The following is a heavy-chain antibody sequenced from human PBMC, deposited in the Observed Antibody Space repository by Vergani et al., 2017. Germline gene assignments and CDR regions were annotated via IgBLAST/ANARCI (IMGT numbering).Heavy chain of an antibody. J-gene: IGHJ6*02. Sequence: QVQLVESGGGVVQPGRSLRLSCAASGFTFSSYGMHWVRQAPGKGLEWVAVIWYDGSNKYYADSVKGRFTISRDNSKNTLYLQMNSLRAEDTAVYYCAREGATVTTAYYYGMDVGGQGTTVTVSS. CDR1: GFTFSSYG. CDR2: IWYDGSNK. CDR3: AREGATVTTAYYYGMDV. V-gene: IGHV3-33*01. D-gene: IGHD4-17*01.